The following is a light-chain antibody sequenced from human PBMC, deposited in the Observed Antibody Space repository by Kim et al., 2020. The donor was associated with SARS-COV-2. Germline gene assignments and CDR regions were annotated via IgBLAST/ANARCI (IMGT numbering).Light chain of an antibody. CDR3: SSYTTTDTYV. CDR2: DVS. V-gene: IGLV2-14*03. CDR1: GSDVGYYNY. J-gene: IGLJ1*01. Sequence: SCTGTGSDVGYYNYVSWYQHHPGKAPGLIIVDVSKRPSRISNRFSGSKSGDTASLTISGLQAEDEADYYCSSYTTTDTYVFGSGTKVTVL.